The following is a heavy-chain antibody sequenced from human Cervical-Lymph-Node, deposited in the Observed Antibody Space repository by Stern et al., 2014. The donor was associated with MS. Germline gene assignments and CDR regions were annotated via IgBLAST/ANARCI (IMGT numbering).Heavy chain of an antibody. D-gene: IGHD3-10*01. CDR1: GFTFNGYA. CDR3: AKDLAITVVREFVKIRYYGLDV. Sequence: EVQLVESGGGLVQPGRSLRLSCAASGFTFNGYAMHWVRQAPGKGLEWVSGISWNSGSRAYADSVKGRFTISRDNAKNSLYLQMNSLKAEDTALYYCAKDLAITVVREFVKIRYYGLDVWGQGTTVTVSS. CDR2: ISWNSGSR. V-gene: IGHV3-9*01. J-gene: IGHJ6*02.